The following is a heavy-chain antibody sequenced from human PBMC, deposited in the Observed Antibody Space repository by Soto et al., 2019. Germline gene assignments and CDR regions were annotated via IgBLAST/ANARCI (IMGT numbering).Heavy chain of an antibody. CDR1: GFTFSSYV. CDR3: AKSSFGGGYPAFDY. D-gene: IGHD3-3*01. V-gene: IGHV3-30*18. J-gene: IGHJ4*02. CDR2: ISYDGSNK. Sequence: GGSLRLSCAASGFTFSSYVMHWVRQAPGKGLEWVAVISYDGSNKYYADSVKGRFTISGDNSKNTLYMQMNSLRAEDTAVYYCAKSSFGGGYPAFDYWGQGTMLTVSS.